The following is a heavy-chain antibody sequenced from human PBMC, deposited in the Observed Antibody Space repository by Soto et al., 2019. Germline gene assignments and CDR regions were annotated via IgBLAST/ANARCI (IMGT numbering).Heavy chain of an antibody. Sequence: GGSLRLSCAASGFTFSSYSMNWVRQAPGKGLEWVSSISSSSSYIYYADSVKGRFTISRDNAKNSLYLQMNSLRAEDTAVYYCARSTSGLRFLEWLFDYWGQGTLVTVSS. CDR3: ARSTSGLRFLEWLFDY. CDR1: GFTFSSYS. CDR2: ISSSSSYI. J-gene: IGHJ4*02. D-gene: IGHD3-3*01. V-gene: IGHV3-21*01.